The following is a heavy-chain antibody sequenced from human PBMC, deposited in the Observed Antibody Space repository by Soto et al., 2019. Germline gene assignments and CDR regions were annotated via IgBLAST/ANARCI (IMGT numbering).Heavy chain of an antibody. Sequence: GGSLRLSXAASGFTFSSYAMHWVRQAPGKGLEWVAVISYDGSNKYYADSVKGRFTISRDNSKNTLYLQMNSLRAEDTAVYYCARDFVLIFDYWGQGTLVTVSS. CDR3: ARDFVLIFDY. V-gene: IGHV3-30-3*01. CDR1: GFTFSSYA. J-gene: IGHJ4*02. D-gene: IGHD3-10*02. CDR2: ISYDGSNK.